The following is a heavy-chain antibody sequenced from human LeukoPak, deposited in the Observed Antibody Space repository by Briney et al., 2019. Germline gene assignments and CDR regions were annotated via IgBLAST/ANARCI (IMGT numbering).Heavy chain of an antibody. J-gene: IGHJ6*02. Sequence: GGSLRLSCAASGFTFSSYAMSWVRQAPGKGLEWVSAISGSSGSTYYADSVKGRFTISRDNSKNTLYLQMNSLRAEDTAVYYCAKDSPGLPAAIVDYYYYYGMDVWGQGTTVTVSS. V-gene: IGHV3-23*01. D-gene: IGHD2-2*02. CDR3: AKDSPGLPAAIVDYYYYYGMDV. CDR1: GFTFSSYA. CDR2: ISGSSGST.